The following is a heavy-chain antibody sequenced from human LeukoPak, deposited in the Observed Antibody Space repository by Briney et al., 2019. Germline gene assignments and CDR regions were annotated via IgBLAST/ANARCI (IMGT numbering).Heavy chain of an antibody. Sequence: SETLSLTCTVSGGSINTHYWSWIRQPPGKGLEWIGHIFYTGSTNYSPSLKSRVTMSVDRSKNLFSLRLRSVTAADTAVYFCARAGPWQIDPWGQGTLVTVSS. D-gene: IGHD3-10*01. CDR3: ARAGPWQIDP. CDR1: GGSINTHY. V-gene: IGHV4-59*11. J-gene: IGHJ5*02. CDR2: IFYTGST.